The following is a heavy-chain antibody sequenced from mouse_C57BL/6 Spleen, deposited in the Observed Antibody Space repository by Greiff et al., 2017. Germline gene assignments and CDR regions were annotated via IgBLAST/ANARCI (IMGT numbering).Heavy chain of an antibody. CDR3: ARYGIYYYGSRYFDV. Sequence: QVQLQQSGAELMKPGASVKLSCKATGYTFTGYWIEWVKQRPGHGLEWIGEILPGSGSTNYNEKFKGKATFTADTSSNTAYMQLSSLTTEDSAIYYCARYGIYYYGSRYFDVWGTGTTVTVSS. V-gene: IGHV1-9*01. D-gene: IGHD1-1*01. CDR2: ILPGSGST. CDR1: GYTFTGYW. J-gene: IGHJ1*03.